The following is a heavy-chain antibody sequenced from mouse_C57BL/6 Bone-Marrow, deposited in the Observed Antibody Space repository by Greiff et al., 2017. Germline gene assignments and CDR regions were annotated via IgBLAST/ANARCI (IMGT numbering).Heavy chain of an antibody. CDR1: GYTFTSYT. J-gene: IGHJ2*01. V-gene: IGHV1-4*01. CDR3: ALLLGYYFDY. D-gene: IGHD1-1*01. Sequence: VQLQQSGAELARPGASVKMSCKASGYTFTSYTMHWVKQRPGQGLEWIGYINPSSGYTKYNQKFKDKATLTADKSSSTAYMQLSSLTSEDSAVYYCALLLGYYFDYWGQGTTLTVSS. CDR2: INPSSGYT.